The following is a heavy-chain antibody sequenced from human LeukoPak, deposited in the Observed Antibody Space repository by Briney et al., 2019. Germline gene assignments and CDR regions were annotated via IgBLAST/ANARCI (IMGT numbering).Heavy chain of an antibody. CDR3: AKDYDILTGFDY. CDR1: GFTFSSYG. J-gene: IGHJ4*02. V-gene: IGHV3-23*01. Sequence: GGSLRLSCAASGFTFSSYGMSWVRQAPGKGLEWVSAISGSGGSTYYADSVKGRFTISRDNSKNALYLQMNSLRAEDTAVYYCAKDYDILTGFDYWGQGTLVTVSS. D-gene: IGHD3-9*01. CDR2: ISGSGGST.